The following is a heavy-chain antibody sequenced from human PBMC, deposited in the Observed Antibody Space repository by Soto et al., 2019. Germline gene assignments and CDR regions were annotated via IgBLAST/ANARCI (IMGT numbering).Heavy chain of an antibody. CDR2: MNPSGRNT. D-gene: IGHD3-16*02. J-gene: IGHJ3*01. Sequence: QVQLVQSGAEVKKPGASVQVSCKASGLAFPIDDIIWVRQTIGQGLEFMGWMNPSGRNTGYAQKFQGRDTFTRNTPTSTAYMDLSGLRSEDTAVYYCARYRTKVPVAFDVWGQGTMVTVSS. CDR1: GLAFPIDD. V-gene: IGHV1-8*01. CDR3: ARYRTKVPVAFDV.